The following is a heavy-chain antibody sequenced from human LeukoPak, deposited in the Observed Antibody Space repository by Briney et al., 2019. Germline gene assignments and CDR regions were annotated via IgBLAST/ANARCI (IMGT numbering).Heavy chain of an antibody. Sequence: SETLSLTCTVSGGSISSSNYYSWGWVRQPPGEGLEWIGNIYNSGPTDYNPSLKSRVTISVDTSRNQFSLELRSVTAADTAVYYCARHRYSGDYYAGAGLDHWGQGTLVTVSS. CDR2: IYNSGPT. J-gene: IGHJ4*02. D-gene: IGHD3-22*01. CDR1: GGSISSSNYY. V-gene: IGHV4-39*01. CDR3: ARHRYSGDYYAGAGLDH.